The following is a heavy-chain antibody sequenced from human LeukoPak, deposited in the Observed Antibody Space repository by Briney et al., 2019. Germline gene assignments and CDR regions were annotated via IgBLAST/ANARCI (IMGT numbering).Heavy chain of an antibody. CDR1: GFTFGDYY. J-gene: IGHJ6*04. D-gene: IGHD3-10*01. Sequence: GGSLRLSRAASGFTFGDYYMTWIRQAPGKGLEWISNINQNSYTIYYADSVRGRFTISRDNAKNSLYLQMNSLRAEDTAVYYCARDRGDVWGKGTTVTVSS. CDR3: ARDRGDV. CDR2: INQNSYTI. V-gene: IGHV3-11*04.